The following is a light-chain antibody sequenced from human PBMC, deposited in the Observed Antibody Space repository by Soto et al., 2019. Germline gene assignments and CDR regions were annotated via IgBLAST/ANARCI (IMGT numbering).Light chain of an antibody. Sequence: EIVLTQSPGTLSLSPGERATLSCRASQSVSSSYLAWYQQKPGQAPRLLIYGASTRATGIPDRFSGSGSGTDFTLTISRLEPEDYAVYYCQQYGGSPRYTFGQGTK. CDR2: GAS. CDR1: QSVSSSY. V-gene: IGKV3-20*01. CDR3: QQYGGSPRYT. J-gene: IGKJ2*01.